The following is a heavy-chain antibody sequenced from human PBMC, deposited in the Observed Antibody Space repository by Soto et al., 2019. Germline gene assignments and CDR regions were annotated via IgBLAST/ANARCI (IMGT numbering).Heavy chain of an antibody. V-gene: IGHV1-8*01. CDR2: MNPNSGNT. CDR1: GYTFTSYD. D-gene: IGHD6-13*01. Sequence: ASVKVSCKASGYTFTSYDINWVRQATGQGLEWMGWMNPNSGNTGYAQKFQGRVTMTRNTSISTAYMELSSLRSEDTAVYYCARRALGAAAGNFDYWGQGTLVTVSS. J-gene: IGHJ4*02. CDR3: ARRALGAAAGNFDY.